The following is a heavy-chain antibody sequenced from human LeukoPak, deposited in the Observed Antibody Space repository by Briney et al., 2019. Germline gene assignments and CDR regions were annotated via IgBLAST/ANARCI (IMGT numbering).Heavy chain of an antibody. J-gene: IGHJ4*02. CDR1: GYTLTELS. CDR2: FDPEDGET. Sequence: ASVKVSCKVSGYTLTELSRHWVRQAPGKGLEWMGGFDPEDGETIYAQKFQGRVTMTEDTSTDTAYMELSSLRSEDTAVYYCATTADYYGSGSYSGYFDYWGQGTLVTVSS. D-gene: IGHD3-10*01. CDR3: ATTADYYGSGSYSGYFDY. V-gene: IGHV1-24*01.